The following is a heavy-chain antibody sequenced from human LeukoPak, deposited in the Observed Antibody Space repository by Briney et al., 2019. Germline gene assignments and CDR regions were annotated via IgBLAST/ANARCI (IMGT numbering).Heavy chain of an antibody. CDR1: GFPFSFYE. Sequence: GGSLRLSCVVSGFPFSFYELNWVRQAPGKGLEGVSNIGASSIPKYYADSVKGRFSISRDNARNSLYLQMNSLRVEDTAVYYCALLAVASDFDYWGQGALVTVSS. D-gene: IGHD6-19*01. CDR2: IGASSIPK. CDR3: ALLAVASDFDY. V-gene: IGHV3-48*03. J-gene: IGHJ4*02.